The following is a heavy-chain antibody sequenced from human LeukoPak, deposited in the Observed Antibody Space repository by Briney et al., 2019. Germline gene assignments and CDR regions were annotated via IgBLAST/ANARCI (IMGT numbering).Heavy chain of an antibody. CDR3: AREVRFLEWSYYYYMDV. CDR1: GYTFTSYG. J-gene: IGHJ6*03. CDR2: ISAYNGNT. D-gene: IGHD3-3*01. Sequence: ASVKVSCKASGYTFTSYGISWVRQAPGQGLEWMGWISAYNGNTNYAQKLQGRVTMTTDTSTSTAYMELRSLRSDDTAVYYCAREVRFLEWSYYYYMDVWGKGTTVTVSS. V-gene: IGHV1-18*01.